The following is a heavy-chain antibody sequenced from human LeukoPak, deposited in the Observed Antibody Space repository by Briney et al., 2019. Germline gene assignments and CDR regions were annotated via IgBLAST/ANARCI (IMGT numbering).Heavy chain of an antibody. J-gene: IGHJ4*02. CDR2: IYPGDSDT. D-gene: IGHD3-3*01. Sequence: GASLEISWQGSGYIFTSYWSGWVRQLPGKGLEWMGIIYPGDSDTRYSPSFQGQVTISADKSISTAPLQWSSLKASDTAMYYCARLATAWSGSYFDYWGQGTLVTVSS. V-gene: IGHV5-51*01. CDR1: GYIFTSYW. CDR3: ARLATAWSGSYFDY.